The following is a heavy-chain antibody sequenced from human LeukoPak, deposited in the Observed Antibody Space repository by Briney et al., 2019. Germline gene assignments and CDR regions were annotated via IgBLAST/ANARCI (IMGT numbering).Heavy chain of an antibody. CDR1: GFTFSNYA. CDR3: AKDGTVTGPGWFDP. Sequence: GGSLRLSCAASGFTFSNYAMSWVRQAPGKGLEWVSTIGYSGGGTYYADSVKGRFTISRDNSKSTLYLQVNSLRAEDTAVYYCAKDGTVTGPGWFDPWGQGTLVTVSS. J-gene: IGHJ5*02. D-gene: IGHD2-21*02. CDR2: IGYSGGGT. V-gene: IGHV3-23*01.